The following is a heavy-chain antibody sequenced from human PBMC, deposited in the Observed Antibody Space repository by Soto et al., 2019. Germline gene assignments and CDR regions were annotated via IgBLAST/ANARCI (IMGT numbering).Heavy chain of an antibody. Sequence: SETLSLTCAVSGGSISSGGYSWSWIRQPPGKGLEWIGYIYHSGSTYYNPSLKSRVNISVDRSKNQLSLKLSSVTAEDTAVYYCARRVIAAAHYYYGMDVWGQGTTVTAP. CDR1: GGSISSGGYS. J-gene: IGHJ6*02. CDR2: IYHSGST. D-gene: IGHD2-15*01. V-gene: IGHV4-30-2*01. CDR3: ARRVIAAAHYYYGMDV.